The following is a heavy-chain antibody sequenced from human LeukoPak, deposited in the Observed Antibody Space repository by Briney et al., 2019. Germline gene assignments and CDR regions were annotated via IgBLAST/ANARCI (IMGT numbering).Heavy chain of an antibody. CDR2: IDSSSSYI. CDR1: GFTFSSYA. V-gene: IGHV3-21*01. CDR3: ARGPHGGFVIIPTEF. Sequence: PGGSLRLSCAASGFTFSSYAMNWVRQAPGKGLEWVSSIDSSSSYIHYADSVKGRFTISRANAKNSLFLQMNSLRAEDTAVYYCARGPHGGFVIIPTEFWGQGTLVTVSS. J-gene: IGHJ4*02. D-gene: IGHD3-3*01.